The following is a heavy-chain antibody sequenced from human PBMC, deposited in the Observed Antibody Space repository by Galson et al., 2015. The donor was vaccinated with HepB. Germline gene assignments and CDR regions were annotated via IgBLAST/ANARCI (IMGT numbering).Heavy chain of an antibody. V-gene: IGHV1-2*04. Sequence: SVKVSCKASRYTFTGYYMHWVRQAPGQGLEWMGWINPNSGDTNYAQKFQGWVTMTRDTSISTAYMELSRLRSDDTAVYYCARGSPSRSWFGDRGVGEGMDVWGQGTTATVSS. CDR2: INPNSGDT. CDR1: RYTFTGYY. CDR3: ARGSPSRSWFGDRGVGEGMDV. J-gene: IGHJ6*02. D-gene: IGHD3-10*01.